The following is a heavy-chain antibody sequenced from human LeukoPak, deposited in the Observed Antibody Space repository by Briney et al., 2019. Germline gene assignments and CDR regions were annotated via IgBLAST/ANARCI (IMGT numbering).Heavy chain of an antibody. CDR1: GFTFSSYW. V-gene: IGHV3-7*04. CDR3: ARASTWSLDY. CDR2: IKRDGSDK. D-gene: IGHD5/OR15-5a*01. Sequence: GGSLRLSCAASGFTFSSYWMSWVRQAPGKGLEWVADIKRDGSDKYYVDSVKGRFTISRDNAKSTLYLQMNSLRAEDTAVYYCARASTWSLDYWGQGTLVTVAS. J-gene: IGHJ4*02.